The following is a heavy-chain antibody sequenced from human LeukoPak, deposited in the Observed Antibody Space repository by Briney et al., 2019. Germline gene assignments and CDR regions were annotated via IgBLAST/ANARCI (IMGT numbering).Heavy chain of an antibody. J-gene: IGHJ4*02. CDR1: GGTFSSYA. V-gene: IGHV1-69*04. Sequence: SVKVSCKASGGTFSSYAISWVRQAPGQGLEWMGRIIPILGIANYAQKFQGRVTITADKSTSTAYMGLSSLRSEDTAVYYCARLEYYGDYSNTFDYWGQGTLVTVSS. CDR2: IIPILGIA. CDR3: ARLEYYGDYSNTFDY. D-gene: IGHD4-17*01.